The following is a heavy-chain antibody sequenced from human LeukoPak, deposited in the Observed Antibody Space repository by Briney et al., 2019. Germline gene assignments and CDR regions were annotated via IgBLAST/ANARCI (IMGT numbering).Heavy chain of an antibody. CDR1: GFTFSSYS. CDR3: ARTRGNAFDI. D-gene: IGHD3-16*01. CDR2: ISSSSSYI. Sequence: GGSLRLSCAASGFTFSSYSMNWVRQAPGKGLEWVSSISSSSSYINYADSVKGRFTISRDNVKNTLYLQMNSLRLEDTATYYCARTRGNAFDIWGQGTMVTVSS. V-gene: IGHV3-21*01. J-gene: IGHJ3*02.